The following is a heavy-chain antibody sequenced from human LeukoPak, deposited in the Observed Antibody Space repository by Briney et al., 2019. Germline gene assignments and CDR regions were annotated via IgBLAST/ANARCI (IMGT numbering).Heavy chain of an antibody. V-gene: IGHV4-61*09. CDR2: FYSSTRT. D-gene: IGHD4-17*01. CDR3: ARCMSELDYGDYAYYYHMDV. J-gene: IGHJ6*01. CDR1: GDSLTSGSRY. Sequence: SETLSLTCTVSGDSLTSGSRYWSWIRQPAGKGLEWIGHFYSSTRTTYNPSLESRVTISGDTAKNQLSLKLDSVTAADMAVYFCARCMSELDYGDYAYYYHMDVWGKGPRSPSPQ.